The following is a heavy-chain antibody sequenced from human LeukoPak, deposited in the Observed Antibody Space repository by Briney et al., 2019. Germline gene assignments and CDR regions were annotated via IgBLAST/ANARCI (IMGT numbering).Heavy chain of an antibody. CDR3: ARDSDRAFDI. CDR1: GFTFTKYW. CDR2: IKQDGSDK. V-gene: IGHV3-7*01. D-gene: IGHD1-26*01. Sequence: GGSLRLSCAASGFTFTKYWMTWVRQAPGKGLEWVGNIKQDGSDKNHMDSVKGRFTISRDNTKNSAYLQMSSLRAEDTAVYYCARDSDRAFDIWGQGTMVTVSS. J-gene: IGHJ3*02.